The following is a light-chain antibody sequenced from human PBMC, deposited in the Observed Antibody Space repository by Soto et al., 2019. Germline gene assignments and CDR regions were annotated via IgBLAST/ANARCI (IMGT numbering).Light chain of an antibody. CDR2: DAS. CDR3: QQYGGSPRT. J-gene: IGKJ1*01. V-gene: IGKV3-20*01. CDR1: QSVSSSS. Sequence: EIVLTQSPCTLSVSPGERATLSCRANQSVSSSSLAWYQQKRGQAPRLLIHDASSRATGIPDRFSGSGSGTDFTLTISRLEPEDFAVYYCQQYGGSPRTFGQGTKVDIK.